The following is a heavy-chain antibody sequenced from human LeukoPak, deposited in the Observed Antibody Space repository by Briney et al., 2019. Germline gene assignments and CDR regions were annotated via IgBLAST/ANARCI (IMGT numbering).Heavy chain of an antibody. D-gene: IGHD6-6*01. Sequence: GGSLRLSCAASGFTFSSYGMHWVRQAPGKGLEWVAVISYDGSNKYYADSVKGRFTISRDNSKNTLYLQMNSLRAEDTAVYYFAPLAARPYYFDYGGQGTLVTVSS. CDR1: GFTFSSYG. V-gene: IGHV3-30*03. CDR3: APLAARPYYFDY. J-gene: IGHJ4*02. CDR2: ISYDGSNK.